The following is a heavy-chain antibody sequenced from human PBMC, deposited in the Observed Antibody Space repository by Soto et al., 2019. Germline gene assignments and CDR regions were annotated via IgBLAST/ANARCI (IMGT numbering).Heavy chain of an antibody. Sequence: LSLTCAVSGGSITSGGNSWGWIRRTPGHGLEWIGYMYHSGNTYNNPSLKGRVTISLDHSRNHFSRRLNSVTAADTAVYFCASSTYDEAARIVWSDPWGQGTLVHVSS. CDR2: MYHSGNT. CDR1: GGSITSGGNS. J-gene: IGHJ5*02. CDR3: ASSTYDEAARIVWSDP. V-gene: IGHV4-30-2*01. D-gene: IGHD3-16*02.